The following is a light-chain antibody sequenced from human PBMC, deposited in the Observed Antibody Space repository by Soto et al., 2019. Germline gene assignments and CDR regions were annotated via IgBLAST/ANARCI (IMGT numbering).Light chain of an antibody. CDR3: SSYTSSSTPYV. V-gene: IGLV2-14*01. CDR1: ISDVGGYNY. J-gene: IGLJ1*01. CDR2: EVS. Sequence: QSALTQPPSVSGSPGQSITISCTGTISDVGGYNYVSWYQQHPGKAPKLMIYEVSNRPSGVSNRFSGSKSGNEASLTISGLQAEDEADYYCSSYTSSSTPYVFGTGTKVTVL.